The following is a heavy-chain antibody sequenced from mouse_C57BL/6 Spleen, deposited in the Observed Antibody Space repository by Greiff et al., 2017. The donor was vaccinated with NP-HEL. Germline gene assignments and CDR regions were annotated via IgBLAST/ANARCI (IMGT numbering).Heavy chain of an antibody. Sequence: VQLKQSGPELVKPGASVKISCKASGYSFTGYYMNWVKQSPEKSLEWIGEINPSTGGTTYNQKFKAKATLTVDKSSSTAYMQLKSLTSEDSAVYYCARRARDYSNYNWYFDVWGTGTTVTVSS. D-gene: IGHD2-5*01. V-gene: IGHV1-42*01. CDR1: GYSFTGYY. J-gene: IGHJ1*03. CDR2: INPSTGGT. CDR3: ARRARDYSNYNWYFDV.